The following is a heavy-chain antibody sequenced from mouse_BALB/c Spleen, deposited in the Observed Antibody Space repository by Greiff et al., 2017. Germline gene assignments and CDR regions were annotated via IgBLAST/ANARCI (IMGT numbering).Heavy chain of an antibody. CDR1: GYTFTDYY. D-gene: IGHD1-1*01. J-gene: IGHJ3*01. CDR2: IYPGSGNT. V-gene: IGHV1-77*01. Sequence: QVQLQQSGAELARPGASVKLSCKASGYTFTDYYINWVKQRTGQGLEWIGEIYPGSGNTYYNEKFKGKATLTADKSSSTAYMQLSSLTSEDSAVYFCASYYGSSYVAYWGQGTLVTDSA. CDR3: ASYYGSSYVAY.